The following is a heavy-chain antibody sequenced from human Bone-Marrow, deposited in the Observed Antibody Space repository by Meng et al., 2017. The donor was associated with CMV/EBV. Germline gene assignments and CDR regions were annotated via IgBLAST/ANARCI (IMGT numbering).Heavy chain of an antibody. CDR3: ASFYCGGECYPYYFDY. CDR2: ISSSSSYI. CDR1: GFTFSSYS. V-gene: IGHV3-21*01. J-gene: IGHJ4*02. D-gene: IGHD2-21*01. Sequence: GGSLRLSCAASGFTFSSYSMNWVRQAPGRGLEWVSSISSSSSYIYYADSVKGRFTISRDNAKNSLYLQMNSLRVEDTAVYYCASFYCGGECYPYYFDYWGQGTLVTVSS.